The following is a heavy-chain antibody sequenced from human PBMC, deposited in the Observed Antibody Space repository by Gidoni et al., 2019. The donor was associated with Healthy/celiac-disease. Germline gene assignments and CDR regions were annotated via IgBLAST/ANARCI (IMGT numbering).Heavy chain of an antibody. J-gene: IGHJ4*02. CDR1: GCSISSRGYY. Sequence: QVQLQESGPGLVKPSQTLSLPCTVSGCSISSRGYYWSWSRQHPGKGLEWIWYTYYSGSTYYNQSLKGIVTISVDTSKNQFSLKLSSGTAADTAVYYCARVSIAVAGTFYFDYWGQGTLVTVSS. V-gene: IGHV4-31*01. D-gene: IGHD6-19*01. CDR3: ARVSIAVAGTFYFDY. CDR2: TYYSGST.